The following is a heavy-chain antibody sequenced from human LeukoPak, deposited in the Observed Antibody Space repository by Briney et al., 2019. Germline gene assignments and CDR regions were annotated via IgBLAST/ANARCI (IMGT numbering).Heavy chain of an antibody. CDR3: AKERVLRYFDWLLVGPDY. CDR1: GFTFSSYA. V-gene: IGHV3-23*01. D-gene: IGHD3-9*01. Sequence: PGGSLRLSCAASGFTFSSYAMHWVRQAPGKGLEWVSAISGSGDMSYYADSVKGRFTISRDSSKNTLYLQMNTLRVEDTAVYYCAKERVLRYFDWLLVGPDYWGQGALVTVSS. CDR2: ISGSGDMS. J-gene: IGHJ4*02.